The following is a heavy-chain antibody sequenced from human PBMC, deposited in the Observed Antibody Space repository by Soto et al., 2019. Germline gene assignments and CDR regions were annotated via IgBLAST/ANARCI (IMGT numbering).Heavy chain of an antibody. J-gene: IGHJ6*02. CDR3: ARDSTRDYDFWSGYYHYYGMDV. CDR2: ISAYNGNT. CDR1: GYTFTSYG. D-gene: IGHD3-3*01. Sequence: ASVKVSCKASGYTFTSYGISWVRQAPGQGLEWMGWISAYNGNTNYAQKLQGRVTMTTDTSTSTAYMELRSLRSDDTAVYYCARDSTRDYDFWSGYYHYYGMDVWGQGTTVTVSS. V-gene: IGHV1-18*01.